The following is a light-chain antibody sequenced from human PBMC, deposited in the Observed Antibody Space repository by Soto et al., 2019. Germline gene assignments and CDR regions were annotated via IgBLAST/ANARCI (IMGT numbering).Light chain of an antibody. CDR3: CSFAGSNTLV. V-gene: IGLV2-11*01. Sequence: QSALTQPRSVSGSPGQSVTFSCTGTSSDVGGYNFVSWYQQYPGKAPKVIIYDVTKRPSGVPDRISGSKSGNTASLTISGLQAEDEADYYCCSFAGSNTLVFGGGTKLTVL. CDR2: DVT. J-gene: IGLJ2*01. CDR1: SSDVGGYNF.